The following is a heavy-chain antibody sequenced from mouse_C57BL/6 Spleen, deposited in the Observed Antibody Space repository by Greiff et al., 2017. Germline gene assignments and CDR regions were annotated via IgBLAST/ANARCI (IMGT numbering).Heavy chain of an antibody. CDR3: ARDIGCSFYWCCDV. Sequence: VQLQQSGAELVKPGASVKLSCTASGFNIKDYYMHWVKQRPEQGLEWIGRIDPEAGETTSASKFQGKATITADTSSNTAYLQLSSLTSEDTAVYYCARDIGCSFYWCCDVWGTGTPVTVS. CDR2: IDPEAGET. J-gene: IGHJ1*03. D-gene: IGHD1-1*01. CDR1: GFNIKDYY. V-gene: IGHV14-2*01.